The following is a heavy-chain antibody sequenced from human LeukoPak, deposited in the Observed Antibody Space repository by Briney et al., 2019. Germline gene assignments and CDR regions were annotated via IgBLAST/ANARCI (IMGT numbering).Heavy chain of an antibody. D-gene: IGHD3-3*01. CDR1: GGSISSGSYY. CDR3: ASFPPYYDFWSGYSGRDDV. V-gene: IGHV4-61*02. Sequence: SQTLSLTCTVSGGSISSGSYYWSWIRQPAGKGLEWIGRIYTSGSTNYNPSLKSRVTISVDTSKNQFSLKLSSVTAADTAVYYCASFPPYYDFWSGYSGRDDVWGKGTTVTVSS. CDR2: IYTSGST. J-gene: IGHJ6*04.